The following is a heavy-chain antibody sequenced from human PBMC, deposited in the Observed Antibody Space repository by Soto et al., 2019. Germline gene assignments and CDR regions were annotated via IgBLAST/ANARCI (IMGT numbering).Heavy chain of an antibody. Sequence: GGSLRLSCKASGFSFGDYAMNWFRQSPGEGLEWVGFVRSKVYGGTTDYAASVRGRFTISRDDSKSIAYLQMNSLKTDDTAVYYCARGGVQLTDFDYLYYGLDVWGPGTTVTVSS. CDR3: ARGGVQLTDFDYLYYGLDV. D-gene: IGHD3-16*01. J-gene: IGHJ6*02. V-gene: IGHV3-49*03. CDR2: VRSKVYGGTT. CDR1: GFSFGDYA.